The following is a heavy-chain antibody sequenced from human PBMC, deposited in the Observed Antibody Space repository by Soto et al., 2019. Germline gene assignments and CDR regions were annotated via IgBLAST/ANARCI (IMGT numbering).Heavy chain of an antibody. CDR3: ASGTTGSFYNWFDP. Sequence: SETLSLTCAVSSGSISSSNWRSWVRQPPGKGLEWIGEIYHSGSTNYNPSLKSRVTISVDKSKNQFSLKLSSVTAADTAVYYCASGTTGSFYNWFDPWGQGTLVTVSS. D-gene: IGHD1-7*01. CDR1: SGSISSSNW. V-gene: IGHV4-4*02. CDR2: IYHSGST. J-gene: IGHJ5*02.